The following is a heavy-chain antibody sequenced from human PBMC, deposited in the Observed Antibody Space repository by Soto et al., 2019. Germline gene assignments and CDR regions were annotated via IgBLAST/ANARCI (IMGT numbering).Heavy chain of an antibody. CDR3: ATGACSSTSCYDAFDI. CDR1: GYTFTSYA. D-gene: IGHD2-2*01. J-gene: IGHJ3*02. V-gene: IGHV1-46*01. Sequence: ASVKVSCKASGYTFTSYAMHWVRQAPGQRLEWMGWINPSGGSTSYAQKFQGRVTMTRDTSTSTVYMELSSLRSEDTAVYYCATGACSSTSCYDAFDIWGQGTMVTVSS. CDR2: INPSGGST.